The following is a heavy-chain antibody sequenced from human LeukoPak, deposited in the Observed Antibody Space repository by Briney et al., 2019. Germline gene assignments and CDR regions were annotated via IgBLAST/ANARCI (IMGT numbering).Heavy chain of an antibody. CDR2: IYPDDSET. V-gene: IGHV5-51*01. CDR3: ARRTYCTNGVCRDY. J-gene: IGHJ4*02. Sequence: GESLKISCKGSGYTFTNYWIGWMRQMPGKGLEWMGIIYPDDSETRYSPSFQGHGTISVDRSIGAAYLQWSVLKASDTAGDYCARRTYCTNGVCRDYGGQGTLVTVSS. D-gene: IGHD2-8*01. CDR1: GYTFTNYW.